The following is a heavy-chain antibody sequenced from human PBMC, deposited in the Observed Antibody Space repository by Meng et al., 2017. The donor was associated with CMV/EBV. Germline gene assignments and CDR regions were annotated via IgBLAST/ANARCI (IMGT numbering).Heavy chain of an antibody. CDR3: ARRGSYYGSGSYYNWFDP. D-gene: IGHD3-10*01. CDR1: GGTFRSYA. J-gene: IGHJ5*02. V-gene: IGHV1-69*12. CDR2: IIPIFGTA. Sequence: VPPVDHWAEVKQPVSSVKCSCKASGGTFRSYASSWVRQAPGQGLEWMGGIIPIFGTANYAQKFQGRVTITADESTSTAYMELSSLRSEDTAVYYCARRGSYYGSGSYYNWFDPWGQGTLVTVSS.